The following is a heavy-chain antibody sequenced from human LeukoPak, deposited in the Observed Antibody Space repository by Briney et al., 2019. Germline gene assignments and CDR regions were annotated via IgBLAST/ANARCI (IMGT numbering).Heavy chain of an antibody. CDR2: VYPGDSET. V-gene: IGHV5-51*01. J-gene: IGHJ4*02. CDR1: GYSFTSYW. D-gene: IGHD6-6*01. CDR3: ATTSRHFDY. Sequence: GESLKISCKGSGYSFTSYWIGWVRQMPGRGLEWMGIVYPGDSETRYSSSFQGQVTISADKSINTAYLQWSSLRASDTAIYYCATTSRHFDYWGQGTLLTVSS.